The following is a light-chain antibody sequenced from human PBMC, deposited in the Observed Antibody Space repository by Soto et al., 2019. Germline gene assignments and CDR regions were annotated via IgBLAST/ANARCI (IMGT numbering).Light chain of an antibody. CDR2: EVT. CDR1: SSDDGGYNY. V-gene: IGLV2-8*01. CDR3: SSYAASNNFYFV. J-gene: IGLJ3*02. Sequence: QSVLTQPPSASGSPGQSVTISCTGTSSDDGGYNYVSWYQQYPGRAPKLMTFEVTKRPSGVPDRFSGSKSGNTASLTVSGLQAEDEADYYCSSYAASNNFYFVFGGGTQLTVL.